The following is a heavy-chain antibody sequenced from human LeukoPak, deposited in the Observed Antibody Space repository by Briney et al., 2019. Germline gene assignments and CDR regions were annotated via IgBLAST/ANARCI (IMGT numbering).Heavy chain of an antibody. J-gene: IGHJ5*02. V-gene: IGHV3-7*03. Sequence: GGSLRLSCAASGFTFNRYWMSWVRQAPGKGLEWVANIKQDGSQKYYVDSMKGRFTISRDNAKNSLYLQMKSLRAEDTAVYYCARDLNGGFDPWGQGTLVTVSS. CDR2: IKQDGSQK. D-gene: IGHD3-10*01. CDR3: ARDLNGGFDP. CDR1: GFTFNRYW.